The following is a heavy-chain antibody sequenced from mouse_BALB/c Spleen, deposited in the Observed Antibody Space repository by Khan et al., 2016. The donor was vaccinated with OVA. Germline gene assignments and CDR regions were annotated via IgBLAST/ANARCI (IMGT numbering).Heavy chain of an antibody. CDR2: IYPGTNNT. CDR3: AREEALYYCDY. CDR1: GYIFTSYW. J-gene: IGHJ2*01. V-gene: IGHV1-76*01. Sequence: SGAELVRPGASVKLSCKTSGYIFTSYWIHWVKQRSGRGLEWIARIYPGTNNTYYNEKLKDKATLTADKSSSTAYMQLSSLKSEDSAVYSCAREEALYYCDYWGQGATLAVAS. D-gene: IGHD3-2*02.